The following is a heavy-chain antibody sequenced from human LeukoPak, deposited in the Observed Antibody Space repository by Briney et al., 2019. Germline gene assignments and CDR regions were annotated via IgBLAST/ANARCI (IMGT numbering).Heavy chain of an antibody. J-gene: IGHJ4*02. CDR3: ARDLWFGSTSATGIFDY. CDR1: GFTFSSYW. D-gene: IGHD2-2*01. CDR2: IKQDGSEK. V-gene: IGHV3-7*01. Sequence: PGGSLRLSCAASGFTFSSYWMSWVRQAPGKGLEWVANIKQDGSEKYYVDSVKGRFTISRDSAKNSLYLQMNSLRAEDTAVYYCARDLWFGSTSATGIFDYWGRGTLVTVSP.